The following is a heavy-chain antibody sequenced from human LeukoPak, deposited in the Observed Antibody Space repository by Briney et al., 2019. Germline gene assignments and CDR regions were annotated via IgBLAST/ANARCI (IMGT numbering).Heavy chain of an antibody. CDR2: MNPNSGNT. Sequence: GASVKVSCKASGYTFTSYDINWVRQATGQGLEWMGWMNPNSGNTNYAQKLQGRVTMTTDTSTSTAYMELRSLRSDDTAVYYCARGSVGNLKGKYQLLDDYFDYWGQGTLVTVSS. D-gene: IGHD2-2*01. CDR3: ARGSVGNLKGKYQLLDDYFDY. V-gene: IGHV1-8*01. CDR1: GYTFTSYD. J-gene: IGHJ4*02.